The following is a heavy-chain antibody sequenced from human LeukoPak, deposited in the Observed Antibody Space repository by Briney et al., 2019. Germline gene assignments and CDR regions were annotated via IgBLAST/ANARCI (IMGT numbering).Heavy chain of an antibody. D-gene: IGHD2-2*01. Sequence: GGSLRLSCAASGFTFDDYAMHWVRQAPGEGLEWVSAISGSGGSTYYADSVKGRFTISRDNSKNTLYLQMNSLRAEDTAVYYCARKPTSGFDYWGQGTLVTVSS. J-gene: IGHJ4*02. V-gene: IGHV3-23*01. CDR3: ARKPTSGFDY. CDR1: GFTFDDYA. CDR2: ISGSGGST.